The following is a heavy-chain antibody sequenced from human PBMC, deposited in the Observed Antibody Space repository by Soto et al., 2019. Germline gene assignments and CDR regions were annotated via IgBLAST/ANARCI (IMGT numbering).Heavy chain of an antibody. J-gene: IGHJ6*02. V-gene: IGHV3-21*01. CDR3: ARELTYYDILTGYPLGLYYYYGMDV. Sequence: AGSLRLSCAASGFTFSSYSMNWVRQAPGKGLEWVSSISSSSSYIYYADSVKGRFTISRDNAKNSLYLQMNSLRAEDTAVYYCARELTYYDILTGYPLGLYYYYGMDVWGQGTTVTVSS. D-gene: IGHD3-9*01. CDR2: ISSSSSYI. CDR1: GFTFSSYS.